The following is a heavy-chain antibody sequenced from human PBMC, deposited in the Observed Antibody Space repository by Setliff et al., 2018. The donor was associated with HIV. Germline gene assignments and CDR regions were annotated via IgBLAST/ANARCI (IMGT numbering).Heavy chain of an antibody. J-gene: IGHJ6*03. V-gene: IGHV1-69*02. CDR1: RSTFNSHT. CDR2: IIPILGVA. D-gene: IGHD3-3*01. CDR3: VRGVQSPPHYSYYYMDV. Sequence: GASVTVSCKASRSTFNSHTINWVRQAPGQGLDWMGRIIPILGVANYAQRFQGKVTITADKSTSTAYMELTSLRFDDTAMYYCVRGVQSPPHYSYYYMDVWGEGTMVTVSS.